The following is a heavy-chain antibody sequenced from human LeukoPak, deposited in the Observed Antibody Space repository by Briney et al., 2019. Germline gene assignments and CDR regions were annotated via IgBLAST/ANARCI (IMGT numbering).Heavy chain of an antibody. CDR2: INPSGGST. CDR1: GYTFTSYY. J-gene: IGHJ4*02. CDR3: AREGSGYYFGY. Sequence: ASVKVSCKASGYTFTSYYMHWVRQAPGQGLEWMGIINPSGGSTSYAQKFQGRVTMTRDTSTSTGYMELSSLRSEDTAVYYCAREGSGYYFGYWGQGTLVTVSS. D-gene: IGHD3-22*01. V-gene: IGHV1-46*01.